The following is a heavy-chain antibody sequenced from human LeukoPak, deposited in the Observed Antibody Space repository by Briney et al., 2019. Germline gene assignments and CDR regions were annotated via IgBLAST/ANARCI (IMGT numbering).Heavy chain of an antibody. J-gene: IGHJ2*01. CDR2: VYHSGST. V-gene: IGHV4-59*01. Sequence: PSETLSLTCTVSGGSISSYYWSWIRQPPGRGLEWIGYVYHSGSTDYNPSLKSRVTLSVDTSKSQFSLKLGSVTAADTAVYYCARSFGSNIAARHWYFDLWGRGTLVSVSS. D-gene: IGHD6-6*01. CDR1: GGSISSYY. CDR3: ARSFGSNIAARHWYFDL.